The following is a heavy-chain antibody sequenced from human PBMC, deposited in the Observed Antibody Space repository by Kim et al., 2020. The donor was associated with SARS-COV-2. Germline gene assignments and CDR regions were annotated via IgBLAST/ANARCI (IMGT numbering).Heavy chain of an antibody. J-gene: IGHJ4*02. D-gene: IGHD1-26*01. CDR3: ARDRDSGSYSVFDY. V-gene: IGHV3-30*07. Sequence: ADSGRGRFTISRENSKNALYLQMTGLRAEDRAVYYCARDRDSGSYSVFDYWGQGTLVTVSS.